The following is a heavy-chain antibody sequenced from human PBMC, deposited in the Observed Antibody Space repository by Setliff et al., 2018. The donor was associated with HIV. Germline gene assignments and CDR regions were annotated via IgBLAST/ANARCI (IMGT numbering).Heavy chain of an antibody. J-gene: IGHJ2*01. D-gene: IGHD2-2*01. CDR2: FYYTGGA. Sequence: SETLSLTCGVSGYSIGSGYYWGWIRQPPGQGLEWIGTFYYTGGAFYNPSLKSRVTISVDTSKNQFSLKVSSVTAADTAVYYCARGMQYQLLRNWYFDLWGRGTLVTVSS. CDR1: GYSIGSGYY. CDR3: ARGMQYQLLRNWYFDL. V-gene: IGHV4-38-2*01.